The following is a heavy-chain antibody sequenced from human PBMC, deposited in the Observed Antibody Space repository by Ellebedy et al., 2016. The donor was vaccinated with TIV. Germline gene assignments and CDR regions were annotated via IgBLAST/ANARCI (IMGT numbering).Heavy chain of an antibody. V-gene: IGHV3-21*01. CDR1: GFTFSSYS. CDR3: ARDMYSGGVYYDILTGYYPAWLG. Sequence: GESLKISXAASGFTFSSYSMNWVRQAPGKGLDWVSSISSSSSYIYYADSVKGRFTISRDNAKNSLYLQMNSLRAEDTAVYYCARDMYSGGVYYDILTGYYPAWLGWGQGTLVTVSS. D-gene: IGHD3-9*01. J-gene: IGHJ4*02. CDR2: ISSSSSYI.